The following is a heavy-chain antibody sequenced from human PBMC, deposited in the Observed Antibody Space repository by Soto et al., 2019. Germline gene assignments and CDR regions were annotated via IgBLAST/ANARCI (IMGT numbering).Heavy chain of an antibody. CDR1: GGSISSYY. CDR2: IYYSGST. D-gene: IGHD6-13*01. J-gene: IGHJ6*02. CDR3: ARYGLGRSSWYGGYYYGMDV. Sequence: SETLSLTCTVSGGSISSYYWSWIRQPPGKGLEWIGYIYYSGSTNYNPSLKSRVTISVDTSKNQFSLKLSSVTAADTAVYYCARYGLGRSSWYGGYYYGMDVWGQGTTVTVYS. V-gene: IGHV4-59*01.